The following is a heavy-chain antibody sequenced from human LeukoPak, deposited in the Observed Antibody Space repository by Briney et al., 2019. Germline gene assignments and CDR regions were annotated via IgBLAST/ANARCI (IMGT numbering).Heavy chain of an antibody. V-gene: IGHV1-69*13. CDR2: IIPIFGTA. Sequence: ASVKVSCKVSGGTFSSYAISWVRQAPGQGLEWMGGIIPIFGTANYAQKFQGRVTITADESTSTAYMELSSLRSEDTAVYYCASPRTDFDYWGQGTLVTVSS. CDR3: ASPRTDFDY. J-gene: IGHJ4*02. CDR1: GGTFSSYA. D-gene: IGHD1-14*01.